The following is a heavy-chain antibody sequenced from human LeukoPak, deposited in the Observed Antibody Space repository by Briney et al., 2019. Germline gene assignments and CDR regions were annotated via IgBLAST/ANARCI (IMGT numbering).Heavy chain of an antibody. Sequence: GASVKVSCKASGYTFTGYGISWVRQAPGQGLEWMGWISAYNGNTNYAQKLQGRVTMTTDTSTSTAYMELRSLRSDDTAVYYCARASWQWLDAGDFDYWGQGTLVTVSS. CDR2: ISAYNGNT. CDR1: GYTFTGYG. CDR3: ARASWQWLDAGDFDY. D-gene: IGHD6-19*01. V-gene: IGHV1-18*01. J-gene: IGHJ4*02.